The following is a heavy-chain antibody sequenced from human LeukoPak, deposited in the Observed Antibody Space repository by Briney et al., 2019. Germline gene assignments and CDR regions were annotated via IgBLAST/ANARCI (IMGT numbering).Heavy chain of an antibody. V-gene: IGHV3-23*01. Sequence: PGGSLRPSCAPSGFTSSNFARMWVRQAPGTGLQWVSTITGYGATFYADSVRGRFTIFRDTSMNTLFLQMNSLGAEDTAVYYCAKGAAAGKVDWFDPWGQRTLVSVSS. J-gene: IGHJ5*02. D-gene: IGHD6-13*01. CDR1: GFTSSNFA. CDR3: AKGAAAGKVDWFDP. CDR2: ITGYGAT.